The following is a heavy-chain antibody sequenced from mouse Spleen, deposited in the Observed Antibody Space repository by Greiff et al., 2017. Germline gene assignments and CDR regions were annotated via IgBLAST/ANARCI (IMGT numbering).Heavy chain of an antibody. V-gene: IGHV1-53*01. CDR2: INPSNGGT. CDR1: GYTFTSYW. D-gene: IGHD2-5*01. J-gene: IGHJ4*01. CDR3: ARYYYSNYGAMDY. Sequence: VQLQQSGTELVKPGASVKLSCKASGYTFTSYWMHWVKQRPGQGLEWIGNINPSNGGTNYNEKFKSKATLTVDKSSSTAYMQLSSLTSEDSAVYYCARYYYSNYGAMDYWGQGTSVTVSS.